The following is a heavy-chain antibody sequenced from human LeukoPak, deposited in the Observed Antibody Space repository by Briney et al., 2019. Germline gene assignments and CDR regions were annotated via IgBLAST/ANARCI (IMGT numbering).Heavy chain of an antibody. CDR1: GFTFSSYG. Sequence: PGGSLRLSCAASGFTFSSYGMHWVRQAPGKGLEWVAVISYDGSNKYYADSVKGRFTIPRDNSKNTLYPQMNSLRAEDTAVYYCAKSLGLPSGTNHSGDYWGQGTLVTVSS. D-gene: IGHD3-10*01. CDR2: ISYDGSNK. J-gene: IGHJ4*02. CDR3: AKSLGLPSGTNHSGDY. V-gene: IGHV3-30*18.